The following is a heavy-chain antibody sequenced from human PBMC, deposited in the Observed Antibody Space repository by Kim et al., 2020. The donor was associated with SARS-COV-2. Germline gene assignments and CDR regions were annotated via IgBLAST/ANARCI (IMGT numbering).Heavy chain of an antibody. D-gene: IGHD6-13*01. CDR1: GFTFSSNA. J-gene: IGHJ4*01. Sequence: GGSLRLSCAASGFTFSSNAMSWVRQAPGKGLEWVSSISATGGSTYYADSVQGRFTISRDTSKNTLYLQVNSLRAEDTAIYYCAKCRGSSYMYYFDYWGHGTLVTVSS. V-gene: IGHV3-23*01. CDR2: ISATGGST. CDR3: AKCRGSSYMYYFDY.